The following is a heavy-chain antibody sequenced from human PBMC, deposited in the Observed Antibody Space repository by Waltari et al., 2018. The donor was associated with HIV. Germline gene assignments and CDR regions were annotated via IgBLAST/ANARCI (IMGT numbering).Heavy chain of an antibody. V-gene: IGHV3-30*09. CDR2: ISHDGSNT. CDR3: ARDLISGIMPRSYYYGLDV. Sequence: QGQMVESGGGVVQPGRSLRLSCADSGFTFSSNVVHWVSQAPGKGLEWVALISHDGSNTYYADSVKGRFVISRDNSKNTLDLQMNSLTIEDTAVYYCARDLISGIMPRSYYYGLDVWGQGTTVTVSS. D-gene: IGHD2-2*01. J-gene: IGHJ6*02. CDR1: GFTFSSNV.